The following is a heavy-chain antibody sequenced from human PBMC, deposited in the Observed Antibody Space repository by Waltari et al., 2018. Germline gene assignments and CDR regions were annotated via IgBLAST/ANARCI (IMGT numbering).Heavy chain of an antibody. V-gene: IGHV3-23*01. CDR1: GFTFSSYA. CDR3: AKWDDLRDHYFDY. CDR2: ISGRGGST. Sequence: EVQLLESGGGLVQPGGSLRLSCAASGFTFSSYAMSWVRQAPGKGLEWVSAISGRGGSTYYAESVKGRFTISRDNSKNTLYLQMNSLRAEDTAVYYCAKWDDLRDHYFDYWGQGTLVTVSS. D-gene: IGHD1-26*01. J-gene: IGHJ4*02.